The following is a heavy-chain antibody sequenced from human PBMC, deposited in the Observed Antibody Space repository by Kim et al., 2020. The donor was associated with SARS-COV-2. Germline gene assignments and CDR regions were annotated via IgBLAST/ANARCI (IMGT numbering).Heavy chain of an antibody. CDR1: GFTFSSYA. Sequence: GGSLRLSCAGSGFTFSSYAMSWVRQAPGKGLEWVSAISVSTYYADSVKGRFTISRDNSKNTLYLQMNSLRAEDTAVYYCAKDQGIAVAVSYAFDIWGQGTMVTVSS. J-gene: IGHJ3*02. D-gene: IGHD6-19*01. V-gene: IGHV3-23*01. CDR2: ISVST. CDR3: AKDQGIAVAVSYAFDI.